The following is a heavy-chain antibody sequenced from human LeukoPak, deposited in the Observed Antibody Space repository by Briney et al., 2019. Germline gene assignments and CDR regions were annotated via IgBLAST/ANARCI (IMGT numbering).Heavy chain of an antibody. CDR3: ARLSYCSGGSCFPRAEYFQH. V-gene: IGHV5-51*01. J-gene: IGHJ1*01. D-gene: IGHD2-15*01. CDR2: IYPGDSDT. CDR1: GYSFTSYW. Sequence: GESLKISCKGSGYSFTSYWIGWVRQMPGKGLEWMGIIYPGDSDTRYSPSFQGQVTISADKSISTAYLQWSSLKASDTAMYYCARLSYCSGGSCFPRAEYFQHWGQGTLVTVSS.